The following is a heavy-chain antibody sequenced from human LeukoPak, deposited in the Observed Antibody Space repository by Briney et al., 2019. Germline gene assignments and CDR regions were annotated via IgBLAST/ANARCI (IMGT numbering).Heavy chain of an antibody. CDR3: AKGPYDYVWGSYRPETYSWFDP. CDR1: GFTFSSYA. CDR2: ISGSGSST. J-gene: IGHJ5*02. Sequence: GGSLRLSCAASGFTFSSYAMSWVRQAPGKGLEWVSAISGSGSSTYYADSVKGRFTISRDNSKNTLYLQMNSLRAEDTAVYYCAKGPYDYVWGSYRPETYSWFDPWGQGTLVTVSS. V-gene: IGHV3-23*01. D-gene: IGHD3-16*02.